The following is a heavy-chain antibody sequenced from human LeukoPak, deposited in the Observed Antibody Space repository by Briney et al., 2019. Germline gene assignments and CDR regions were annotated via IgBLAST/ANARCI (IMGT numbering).Heavy chain of an antibody. CDR2: IYYSGST. J-gene: IGHJ6*03. Sequence: SETLSLTCTVSGGSISSSSYYWGWIRQPPGKGLEWIGSIYYSGSTYYNPSLKSRVTISVDTSKNQFSLKLSSVTAADTAVYYCARLIAAAVDYMDVWGKGATVTVSS. CDR1: GGSISSSSYY. V-gene: IGHV4-39*01. D-gene: IGHD6-13*01. CDR3: ARLIAAAVDYMDV.